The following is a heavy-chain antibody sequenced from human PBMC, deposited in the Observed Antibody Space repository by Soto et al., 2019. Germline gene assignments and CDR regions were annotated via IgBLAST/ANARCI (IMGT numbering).Heavy chain of an antibody. J-gene: IGHJ4*02. CDR1: GFTFSIHW. Sequence: PGGSLRLSCAASGFTFSIHWMNWVRQTPGKGLEWLANINQDGRERYYVDSVRGRFTISRDNANNSLYLQMDSLRPEDTAVYFCARWSGRIDQWGQGTRVTVSS. CDR3: ARWSGRIDQ. CDR2: INQDGRER. V-gene: IGHV3-7*01. D-gene: IGHD2-15*01.